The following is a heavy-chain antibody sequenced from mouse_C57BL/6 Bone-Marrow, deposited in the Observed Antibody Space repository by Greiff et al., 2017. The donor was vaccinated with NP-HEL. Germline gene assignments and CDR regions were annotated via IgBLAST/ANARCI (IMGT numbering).Heavy chain of an antibody. CDR1: GYAFSSSW. Sequence: VQLQQSGPELVKPGASVKISCKASGYAFSSSWMNWVKQRPGKGLEWIGRIYPGDGDTNYNGKFKGKATLTADKSSSTAYMQLSSLTSEDSAVYFCARRGHGSSYAWFAHWGQGTLVTVSA. CDR2: IYPGDGDT. V-gene: IGHV1-82*01. D-gene: IGHD1-1*01. J-gene: IGHJ3*01. CDR3: ARRGHGSSYAWFAH.